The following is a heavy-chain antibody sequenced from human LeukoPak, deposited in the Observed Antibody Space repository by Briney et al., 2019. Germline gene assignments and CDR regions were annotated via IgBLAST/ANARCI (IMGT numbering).Heavy chain of an antibody. CDR1: GFTFSSYA. CDR2: ISGSGGST. Sequence: GGSLRLSCAASGFTFSSYAMSWVSQAPGKGLEWVSAISGSGGSTYYADSVKGRFTISRDNSKNTLYLQMNSLRAEDTAVYYCANNIVPAAYHDAFDIWGQGTMVTVSS. D-gene: IGHD2-2*01. J-gene: IGHJ3*02. CDR3: ANNIVPAAYHDAFDI. V-gene: IGHV3-23*01.